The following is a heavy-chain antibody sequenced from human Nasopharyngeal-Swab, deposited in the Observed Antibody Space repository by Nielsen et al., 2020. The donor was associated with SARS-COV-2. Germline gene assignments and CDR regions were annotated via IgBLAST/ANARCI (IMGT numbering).Heavy chain of an antibody. Sequence: GGSLRLSCAASGFTFSSYAMHWVRQAPGKGLEYVSAISSNGGSTYYANSVKGRFTISRDNSKNTLYLQMGSLRAEDMAVYYCARERTDCSGGSCYSYGMDVWGQGTTVTVSS. V-gene: IGHV3-64*01. D-gene: IGHD2-15*01. CDR2: ISSNGGST. CDR1: GFTFSSYA. J-gene: IGHJ6*02. CDR3: ARERTDCSGGSCYSYGMDV.